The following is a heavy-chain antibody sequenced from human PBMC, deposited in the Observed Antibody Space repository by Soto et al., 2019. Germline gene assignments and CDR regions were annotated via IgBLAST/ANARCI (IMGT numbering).Heavy chain of an antibody. D-gene: IGHD3-22*01. CDR1: GFTFSSYS. Sequence: PGGSLRLSCAASGFTFSSYSMNWVRQAPGKGLEWVSSISSSSSYIYYADSVKGRFTISRDNAKNSLYLQMNSLRAEDTAVYYCARDLSITMIATFDYWGQGTLVTVSS. J-gene: IGHJ4*02. CDR2: ISSSSSYI. CDR3: ARDLSITMIATFDY. V-gene: IGHV3-21*01.